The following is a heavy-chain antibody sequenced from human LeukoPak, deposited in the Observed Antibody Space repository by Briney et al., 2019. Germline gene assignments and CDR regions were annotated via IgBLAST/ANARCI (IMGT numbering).Heavy chain of an antibody. CDR1: GGSISSYY. CDR2: IYYSGST. J-gene: IGHJ5*02. V-gene: IGHV4-59*01. D-gene: IGHD3-3*01. Sequence: SETLSLTCTVSGGSISSYYWSWIRQPPGKGLEWIGYIYYSGSTNYNPSPKSRVTISVDTSKNQFSLKLSSVTAADTAVYYCARGGQYYDFWSGYYPNWFDPWGQGTLVTVSS. CDR3: ARGGQYYDFWSGYYPNWFDP.